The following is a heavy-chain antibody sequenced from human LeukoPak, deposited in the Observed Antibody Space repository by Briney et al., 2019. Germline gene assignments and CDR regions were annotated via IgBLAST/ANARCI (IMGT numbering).Heavy chain of an antibody. CDR1: GYTFAGYY. Sequence: GASVKVSCKASGYTFAGYYMHWVRQAPGQGLEWMGWINPNSGGTNYAQKFQGRVTVTRDTSISTAYMELSRLRSDDTAVYYCARDSGWYSSSWYRMRSAFDIWGQGTMVTVSS. J-gene: IGHJ3*02. D-gene: IGHD6-13*01. CDR2: INPNSGGT. V-gene: IGHV1-2*02. CDR3: ARDSGWYSSSWYRMRSAFDI.